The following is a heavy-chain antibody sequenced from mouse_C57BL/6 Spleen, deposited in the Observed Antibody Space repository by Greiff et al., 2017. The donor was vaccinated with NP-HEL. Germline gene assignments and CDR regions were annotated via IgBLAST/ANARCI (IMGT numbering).Heavy chain of an antibody. J-gene: IGHJ4*01. CDR3: ARKLYYYAMDY. Sequence: EVQLQQSGPELVKPGASVKISCKASGYTFTDYYMNWVKQSHGKSLEWIGDINPNNGGTSYTQKFKGKATLTVDKSSSTAYMELRSLTSEDSAVYYCARKLYYYAMDYWGQGTSVTVSS. V-gene: IGHV1-26*01. CDR2: INPNNGGT. CDR1: GYTFTDYY.